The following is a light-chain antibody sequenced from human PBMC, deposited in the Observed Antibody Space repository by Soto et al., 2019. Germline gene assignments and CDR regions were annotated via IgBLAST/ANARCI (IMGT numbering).Light chain of an antibody. J-gene: IGKJ1*01. CDR3: QQYNNGPPAWT. CDR2: AAS. Sequence: ERVMTQSPATLSVSPGERATLSCRASQSVSTNLAWYQQKPGQAPRLLIYAASSRATGIPARFSGSGSGTEFTLTISSLQSEDFAAYYCQQYNNGPPAWTFGQGTKV. CDR1: QSVSTN. V-gene: IGKV3-15*01.